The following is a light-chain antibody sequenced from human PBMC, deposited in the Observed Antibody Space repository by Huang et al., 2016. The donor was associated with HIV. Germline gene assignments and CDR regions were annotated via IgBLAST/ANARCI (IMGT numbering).Light chain of an antibody. V-gene: IGKV3-11*01. CDR1: QSISNH. CDR2: DAS. J-gene: IGKJ4*01. CDR3: QQHHSWLT. Sequence: IVLTQSPATLSWYLGERVTLSCRASQSISNHLAWYQQRPGQAPRLLIYDASNRVAGVPAMFSGSGSGTDFTLTISSLEPEDFALYYCQQHHSWLTFGGGTKLEVK.